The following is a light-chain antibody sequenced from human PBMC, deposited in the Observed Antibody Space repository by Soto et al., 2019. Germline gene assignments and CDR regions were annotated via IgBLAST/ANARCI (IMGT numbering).Light chain of an antibody. CDR3: QQFSSYPLT. J-gene: IGKJ4*01. CDR2: DAS. Sequence: EIVFTQSPGTLSLSPGERAILSCRASQTVRNNYLAWYQQKPGQAPRLLIYDASSRATGIPDRFSGGGSGTDFTLTISRLEPEDFAVYYCQQFSSYPLTFGGGTKVDIK. V-gene: IGKV3-20*01. CDR1: QTVRNNY.